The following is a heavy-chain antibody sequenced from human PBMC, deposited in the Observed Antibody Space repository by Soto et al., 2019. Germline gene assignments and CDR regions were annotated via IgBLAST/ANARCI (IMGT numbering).Heavy chain of an antibody. V-gene: IGHV1-69*13. D-gene: IGHD6-6*01. CDR3: ARGNIAARPYFDY. CDR1: GGTFSSYA. J-gene: IGHJ4*02. CDR2: IIPIFGTA. Sequence: SVKVSCKASGGTFSSYAISWVRQAPGQGLEWMGGIIPIFGTANYAQKFQGRVTITADESTSTAYMELCSLRSEDTAVYYCARGNIAARPYFDYWGQGTLVTVSS.